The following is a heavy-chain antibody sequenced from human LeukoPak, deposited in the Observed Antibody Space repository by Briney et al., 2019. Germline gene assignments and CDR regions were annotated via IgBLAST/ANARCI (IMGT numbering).Heavy chain of an antibody. CDR2: IYTSGST. V-gene: IGHV4-61*02. CDR1: GGSISSGNYY. J-gene: IGHJ4*02. D-gene: IGHD3-22*01. Sequence: SQTLSLTCTVSGGSISSGNYYWSWIRKPAGKGLEWIGRIYTSGSTNYNPSLKSRVTISVDTSKNQFSLKLSSVTAADTAVYYCAREGDYYDTSGTLDYWGQGTLVTVSS. CDR3: AREGDYYDTSGTLDY.